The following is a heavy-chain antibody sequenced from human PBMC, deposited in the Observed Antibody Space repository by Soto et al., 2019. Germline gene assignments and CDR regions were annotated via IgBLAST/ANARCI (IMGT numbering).Heavy chain of an antibody. D-gene: IGHD3-22*01. V-gene: IGHV4-38-2*02. J-gene: IGHJ3*02. CDR1: GYSISSGYY. Sequence: WETLSLTCAVSGYSISSGYYWGWIRQPPGKGLEWIGSIYHSGSTYYNPSLKSRVTISVDTSKNQFSLKLSSVTAADTAVYYCAREITMIVGGDAFDIWGQGTMVTVSS. CDR2: IYHSGST. CDR3: AREITMIVGGDAFDI.